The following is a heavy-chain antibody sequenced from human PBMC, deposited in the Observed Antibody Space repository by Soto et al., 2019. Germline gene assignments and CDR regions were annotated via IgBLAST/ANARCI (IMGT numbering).Heavy chain of an antibody. Sequence: GASVKVSCKASGYTFTGYYMHWVRQAPGQGLEWMGWINPNSGGTNYAQKFQGWVTMTRDTSISTAYMELSRLRSDDTAVYYCARAFGVGGERGVPCSSTSCDQRPYGMDVWGQGTTVTVSS. D-gene: IGHD2-2*01. CDR1: GYTFTGYY. V-gene: IGHV1-2*04. J-gene: IGHJ6*02. CDR2: INPNSGGT. CDR3: ARAFGVGGERGVPCSSTSCDQRPYGMDV.